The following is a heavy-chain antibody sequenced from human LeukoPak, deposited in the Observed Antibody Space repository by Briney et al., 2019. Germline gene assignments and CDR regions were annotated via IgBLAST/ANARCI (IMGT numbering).Heavy chain of an antibody. V-gene: IGHV3-30*02. Sequence: GGSLRLSCAASGFTFSRYGMHWVRQAPGKGLEWVTFIRYDGSNQYYADSVKGRFTISRDNSKNTLYLQMNSLRAEDTAVYYCARAKAYYYDSSGYSHWGQGTLVTVSS. CDR3: ARAKAYYYDSSGYSH. CDR1: GFTFSRYG. CDR2: IRYDGSNQ. D-gene: IGHD3-22*01. J-gene: IGHJ4*02.